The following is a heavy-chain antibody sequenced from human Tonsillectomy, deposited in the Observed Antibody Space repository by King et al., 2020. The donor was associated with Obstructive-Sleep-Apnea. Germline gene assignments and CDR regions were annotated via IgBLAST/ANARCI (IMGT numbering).Heavy chain of an antibody. V-gene: IGHV3-30*04. D-gene: IGHD3-3*01. J-gene: IGHJ6*02. CDR3: ARDITIFGVVMPFYGMDV. CDR1: GFTFSSYA. Sequence: VQLVESGGGVVQPGRSLRLSCTASGFTFSSYAMHWVRQAPGKGLEWVAVISYDGSNKYYADSLKGRFTISRDNSKNTLYLQMNSLRAEDTAVYYCARDITIFGVVMPFYGMDVWGQGTTVTVSS. CDR2: ISYDGSNK.